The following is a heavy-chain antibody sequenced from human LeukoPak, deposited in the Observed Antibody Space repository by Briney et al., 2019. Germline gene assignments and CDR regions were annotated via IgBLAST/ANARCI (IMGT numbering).Heavy chain of an antibody. V-gene: IGHV4-34*01. CDR3: ARGARFRNNWFDP. J-gene: IGHJ5*02. Sequence: SETLSLTCAVYIGPFSDYYWSWIRQSPGKGLEWIGEISHSGSTNYNPSLKSRVSMSVDTSKNQFSLNLRSVTAADTAVYYCARGARFRNNWFDPWGQGTLVTVSS. D-gene: IGHD3-3*01. CDR2: ISHSGST. CDR1: IGPFSDYY.